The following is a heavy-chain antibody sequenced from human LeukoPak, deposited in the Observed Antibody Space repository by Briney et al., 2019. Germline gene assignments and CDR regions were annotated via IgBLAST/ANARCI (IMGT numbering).Heavy chain of an antibody. Sequence: PSETLSLTCAVYGGSFSGYYWSWIRQPPGKGLEWIGSIYYRGSTYYNPSLKSRLTISLDTSKNQFSLRLSSVTAADTAFYYCARRYNWNDRWDWGQGTLVTVSP. CDR1: GGSFSGYY. V-gene: IGHV4-34*01. J-gene: IGHJ4*02. CDR2: IYYRGST. CDR3: ARRYNWNDRWD. D-gene: IGHD1-1*01.